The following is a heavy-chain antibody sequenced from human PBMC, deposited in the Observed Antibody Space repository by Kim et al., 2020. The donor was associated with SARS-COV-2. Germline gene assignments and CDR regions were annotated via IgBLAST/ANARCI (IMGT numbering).Heavy chain of an antibody. CDR3: ARGRTVERGMDV. Sequence: SETLSLTCTVSGGSISSGDYYWSWIRQPPGKGLEWIGYIYYSGSTYYNPSLKSRVTISVDTSKNQFSLKLSSVTAADTAVYYCARGRTVERGMDVWGQGTTVTVSS. CDR2: IYYSGST. V-gene: IGHV4-30-4*01. J-gene: IGHJ6*02. D-gene: IGHD1-1*01. CDR1: GGSISSGDYY.